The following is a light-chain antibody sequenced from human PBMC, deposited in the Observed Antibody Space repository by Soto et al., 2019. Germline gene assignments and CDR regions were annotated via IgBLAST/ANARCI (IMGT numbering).Light chain of an antibody. J-gene: IGKJ1*01. CDR2: LGS. V-gene: IGKV2-28*01. CDR3: MQSLQTWT. Sequence: DIVMTQSPLSLPVSPGEPASISCRSSQSLLHSDGHNYLEWYLQKPGQSPQLLIYLGSNRASGVPDRFSGSGSGTDFTLQISRVEAEDVGVNYCMQSLQTWTFGPVTMVEI. CDR1: QSLLHSDGHNY.